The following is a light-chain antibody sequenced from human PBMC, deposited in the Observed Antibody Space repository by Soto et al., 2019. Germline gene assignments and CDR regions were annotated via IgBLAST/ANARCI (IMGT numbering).Light chain of an antibody. CDR3: QQYGDSPQT. J-gene: IGKJ1*01. Sequence: EIVVTQSPGTLSLCAGERATHSCRASQSISSYLGWYQQKPGQAPRLLIYDATNRATGIPARFSGSGFGTDFTLTITSLEPEDFAVYYCQQYGDSPQTFGPGTKVDIK. CDR2: DAT. V-gene: IGKV3-11*01. CDR1: QSISSY.